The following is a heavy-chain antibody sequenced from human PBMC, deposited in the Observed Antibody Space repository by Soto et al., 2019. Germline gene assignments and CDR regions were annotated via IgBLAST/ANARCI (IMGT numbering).Heavy chain of an antibody. V-gene: IGHV3-23*01. CDR2: ISGSGGST. Sequence: GGSLGLSCAASGFPFSSYAMSWVRQAPGKGLEWVSAISGSGGSTYYADSVKGRFTISRDNSKNTLYLQMNSLRAEDTAVYYCAKDREWRSTGLFDYWGQGTLVTVSS. CDR3: AKDREWRSTGLFDY. J-gene: IGHJ4*02. D-gene: IGHD3-3*01. CDR1: GFPFSSYA.